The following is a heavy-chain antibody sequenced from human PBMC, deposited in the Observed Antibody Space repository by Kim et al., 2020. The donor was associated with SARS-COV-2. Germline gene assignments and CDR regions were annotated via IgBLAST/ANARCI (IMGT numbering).Heavy chain of an antibody. CDR3: ARGGKKKYYYDSSGYSVGHFWFDP. J-gene: IGHJ5*02. CDR2: INHSGST. Sequence: SETLSLTCAVYGGSFSGYYWSWIRQPPGKGLEWIGEINHSGSTNYNPSLKSRVTISVDTSKNQFSLKLSSVTAADTAVYYCARGGKKKYYYDSSGYSVGHFWFDPWGQGTLVTVSS. V-gene: IGHV4-34*01. CDR1: GGSFSGYY. D-gene: IGHD3-22*01.